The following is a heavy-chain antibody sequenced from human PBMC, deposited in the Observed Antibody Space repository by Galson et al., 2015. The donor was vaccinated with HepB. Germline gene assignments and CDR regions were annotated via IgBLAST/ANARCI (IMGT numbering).Heavy chain of an antibody. CDR2: INSDGSST. V-gene: IGHV3-74*01. Sequence: SLRLSCAASGFTFSSYWMHWVRQAPGKGLVWVSRINSDGSSTSYADSVKGRFTISRDNAKNTLYLQMNSLRAEDTAAYYCASCSGGSCNEDYWGQGTLVTVSS. CDR3: ASCSGGSCNEDY. CDR1: GFTFSSYW. D-gene: IGHD2-15*01. J-gene: IGHJ4*02.